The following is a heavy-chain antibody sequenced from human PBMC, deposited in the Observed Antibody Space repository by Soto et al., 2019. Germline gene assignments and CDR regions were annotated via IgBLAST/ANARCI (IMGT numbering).Heavy chain of an antibody. CDR3: ARHHGDYEDYFDY. V-gene: IGHV4-59*08. J-gene: IGHJ4*02. CDR1: GGSISNYY. D-gene: IGHD4-17*01. Sequence: PSETLSLTCTVSGGSISNYYWSWIRQPPGKGLEWIGYFYYTGITNYNPSLKSRVTISVDTSKNQFSLKLSSVTAADTAVYYCARHHGDYEDYFDYWGQGTLVTVSS. CDR2: FYYTGIT.